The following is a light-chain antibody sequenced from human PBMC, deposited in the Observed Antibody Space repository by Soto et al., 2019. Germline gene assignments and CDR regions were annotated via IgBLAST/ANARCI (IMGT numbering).Light chain of an antibody. CDR2: EVS. J-gene: IGLJ1*01. CDR1: SSDVGGYNY. V-gene: IGLV2-8*01. CDR3: SSYAGSNNYV. Sequence: QSVLTQPASASGSPGQSVTISCTGTSSDVGGYNYISWYQQHPGKAPKLMISEVSKRPSGVPDRFSGSKSGNTASLTVSGLQAEDEADYYCSSYAGSNNYVFGTGTKLTVL.